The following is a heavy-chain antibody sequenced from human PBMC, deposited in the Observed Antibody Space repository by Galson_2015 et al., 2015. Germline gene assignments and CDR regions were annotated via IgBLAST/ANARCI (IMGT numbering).Heavy chain of an antibody. D-gene: IGHD2-8*01. V-gene: IGHV3-74*01. Sequence: SLRLSCAVSGFTFGNYWLHWVRQGPGKGLVWVSRISSDGTTTRHADAVQGRFTICRDNAKNTLYLQMNRLRAEDTAVYFCAANLFDHWGQGTLVTVSS. CDR1: GFTFGNYW. CDR2: ISSDGTTT. CDR3: AANLFDH. J-gene: IGHJ4*02.